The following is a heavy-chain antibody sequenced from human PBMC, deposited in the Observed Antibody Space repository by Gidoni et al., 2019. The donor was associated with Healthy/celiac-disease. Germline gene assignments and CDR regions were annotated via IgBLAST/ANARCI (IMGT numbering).Heavy chain of an antibody. CDR1: GFTFDDCA. V-gene: IGHV3-9*01. J-gene: IGHJ4*02. D-gene: IGHD4-17*01. CDR3: AKGPVTTWYFFDY. Sequence: EVQLVESGGGLVQPGRSLRLSCAASGFTFDDCAMHWVRQAPGKGLEWVSGISWNSGSIGYADSVKGRFTISRDNAKNSLYLQMNSLRAEDTALYYCAKGPVTTWYFFDYWGQGTLVTVSS. CDR2: ISWNSGSI.